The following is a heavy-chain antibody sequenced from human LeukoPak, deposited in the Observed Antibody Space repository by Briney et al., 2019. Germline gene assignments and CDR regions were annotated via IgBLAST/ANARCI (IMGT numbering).Heavy chain of an antibody. Sequence: GSLRLSCAASGFTFSTYAMSWIRQSPGKGLEWIGEINHSGSTHYNPSLKSRVTISVDTSKNQFSLKLSSVTAADTAVYYCARVPTVTFFDYWGQGTLVTVSS. CDR3: ARVPTVTFFDY. CDR2: INHSGST. J-gene: IGHJ4*02. V-gene: IGHV4-34*01. CDR1: GFTFSTYA. D-gene: IGHD4-17*01.